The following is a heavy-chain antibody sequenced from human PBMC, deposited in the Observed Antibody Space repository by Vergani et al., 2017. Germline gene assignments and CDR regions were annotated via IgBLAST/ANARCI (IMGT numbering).Heavy chain of an antibody. J-gene: IGHJ6*04. CDR1: GGSLRSSSYY. Sequence: QLQLQESGPGLVTPSETLSLPCTVSGGSLRSSSYYWGWIRQPPGKGLEWIGEINHSGSTNYNPSLKSRVTISVDTSKNQFSLKLSSVTAADTAVYYCARGRMDVWGKGTTVTVSS. CDR3: ARGRMDV. V-gene: IGHV4-39*07. CDR2: INHSGST.